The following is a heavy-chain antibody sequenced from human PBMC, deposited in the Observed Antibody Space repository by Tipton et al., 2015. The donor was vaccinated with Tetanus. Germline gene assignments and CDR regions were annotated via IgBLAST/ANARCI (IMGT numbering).Heavy chain of an antibody. CDR1: DGSFNAYY. CDR3: ARGRTMSGVVAPFDL. Sequence: TLSLTCGVSDGSFNAYYRSWIRQTPGKGLEWIGEVNQSGSTKYNPSFNSRAAISADTSKIQFSLRVRSVTAADTAVYYCARGRTMSGVVAPFDLWGQGTQVTVSS. J-gene: IGHJ4*02. CDR2: VNQSGST. D-gene: IGHD3-3*01. V-gene: IGHV4-34*01.